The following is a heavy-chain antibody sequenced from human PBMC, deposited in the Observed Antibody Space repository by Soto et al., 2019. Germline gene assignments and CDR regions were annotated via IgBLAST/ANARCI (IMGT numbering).Heavy chain of an antibody. CDR3: ARRSPSWAFDI. CDR1: GFTFSNYA. V-gene: IGHV3-23*01. J-gene: IGHJ3*02. Sequence: EVQLLESGGGLVQPGGSLRLSCAASGFTFSNYAMNWVRQAPGKGLEWVSVISGSGSSTYYADSVKGRFSISRDHSKNTLYLQMSSLRAHDTAVYYCARRSPSWAFDIWGQGTMVTVSS. D-gene: IGHD2-15*01. CDR2: ISGSGSST.